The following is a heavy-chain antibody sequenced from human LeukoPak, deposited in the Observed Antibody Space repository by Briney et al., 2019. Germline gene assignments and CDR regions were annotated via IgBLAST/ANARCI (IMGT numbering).Heavy chain of an antibody. CDR3: ARDPVTYYYDSSSGY. J-gene: IGHJ4*02. V-gene: IGHV3-11*01. CDR2: ISSSGSTI. CDR1: GFTFSDYY. Sequence: PGGSLRLSCAASGFTFSDYYMSWIRQAPGKGLEWVSYISSSGSTIYYADSVKGRFTISRDNAKNSLYLQMNSLRAEDTAVYYCARDPVTYYYDSSSGYWGQGTLVTVSS. D-gene: IGHD3-22*01.